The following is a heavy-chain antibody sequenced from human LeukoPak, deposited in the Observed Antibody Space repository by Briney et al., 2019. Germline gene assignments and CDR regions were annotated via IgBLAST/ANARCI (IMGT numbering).Heavy chain of an antibody. D-gene: IGHD1-26*01. J-gene: IGHJ4*02. CDR2: ISAYNGNT. V-gene: IGHV1-18*01. Sequence: GASVKVSCKASGGTFSSYAISWVRQAPGQGLEWMGWISAYNGNTNYAQKLQGRVTMTTDTSTSTAYMELRSLRSDDTAVYYCARATSIQIVGATEQLDYWGQGTLVTVSS. CDR1: GGTFSSYA. CDR3: ARATSIQIVGATEQLDY.